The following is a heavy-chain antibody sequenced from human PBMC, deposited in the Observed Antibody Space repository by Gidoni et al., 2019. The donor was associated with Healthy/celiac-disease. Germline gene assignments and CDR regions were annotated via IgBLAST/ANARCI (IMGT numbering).Heavy chain of an antibody. CDR1: RYTFTSYA. Sequence: VQLVQSGAEVNKPGSSVKVSCKASRYTFTSYAMHWVRQAHGQRLEWMGWINAGNGNTKYSQKFQGRVTITRDTSASTAYMELSSLRSEDTAVYYCATGTGNLISKYYYYMDVWGKGTTVTVSS. D-gene: IGHD1-1*01. J-gene: IGHJ6*03. CDR3: ATGTGNLISKYYYYMDV. V-gene: IGHV1-3*01. CDR2: INAGNGNT.